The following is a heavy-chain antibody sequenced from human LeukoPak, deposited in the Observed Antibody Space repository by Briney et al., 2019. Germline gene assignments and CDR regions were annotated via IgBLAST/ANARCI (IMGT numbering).Heavy chain of an antibody. CDR2: ISGSGGST. Sequence: GGSLRLSCAASGFTFSSYAMSWVRQAPGKGLEWVSAISGSGGSTYYADSVKGRFTISRDNSKNTLYLQMNSLRAEATAVYYCAKMVGVYYYDSSGYYYGYFDYWGQGTLVTVSS. V-gene: IGHV3-23*01. CDR1: GFTFSSYA. CDR3: AKMVGVYYYDSSGYYYGYFDY. J-gene: IGHJ4*02. D-gene: IGHD3-22*01.